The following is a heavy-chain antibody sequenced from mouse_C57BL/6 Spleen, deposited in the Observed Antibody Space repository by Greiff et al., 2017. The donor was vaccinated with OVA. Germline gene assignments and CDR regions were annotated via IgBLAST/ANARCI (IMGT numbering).Heavy chain of an antibody. D-gene: IGHD3-2*02. J-gene: IGHJ1*03. CDR1: GYTFTSYW. V-gene: IGHV1-50*01. CDR3: ARGAQATRYFDV. CDR2: LDPSDSDT. Sequence: QVQLQQPGAELVKPGASVKLSCKASGYTFTSYWMQWVKQRPGQGLEWIGELDPSDSDTNYNQKFKGKATLTVDTSSSTAYMQLSSLTSEDSAVDYCARGAQATRYFDVWGTGTTVTVSS.